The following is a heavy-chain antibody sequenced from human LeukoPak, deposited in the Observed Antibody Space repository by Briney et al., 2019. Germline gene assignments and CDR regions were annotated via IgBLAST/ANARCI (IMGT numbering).Heavy chain of an antibody. Sequence: PSETLSLTCTVSGGSISSGSHYWSWLRQSDGKGLEWLGRIYTSGHTSYNSSLKSRVTISVDTSKNQYSLKLSSVTAADTVVDYCARGEEATRDGYKDHYFEYWGQGTLVTASS. CDR3: ARGEEATRDGYKDHYFEY. J-gene: IGHJ4*02. CDR2: IYTSGHT. D-gene: IGHD5-24*01. V-gene: IGHV4-61*02. CDR1: GGSISSGSHY.